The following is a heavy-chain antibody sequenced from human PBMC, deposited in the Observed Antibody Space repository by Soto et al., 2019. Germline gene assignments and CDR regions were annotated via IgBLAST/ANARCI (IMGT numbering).Heavy chain of an antibody. CDR2: ISYSGST. V-gene: IGHV4-59*01. CDR1: GGSSGNYY. CDR3: ERGSDVDYSDS. D-gene: IGHD3-10*02. J-gene: IGHJ4*02. Sequence: SETLSLTCTVSGGSSGNYYWSWIRQPQGKGLEWIGYISYSGSTSYNPSLKSRGTISQDTSKKQFSLKLSSVTAADTAVSYCERGSDVDYSDSWVQGTLVTVSS.